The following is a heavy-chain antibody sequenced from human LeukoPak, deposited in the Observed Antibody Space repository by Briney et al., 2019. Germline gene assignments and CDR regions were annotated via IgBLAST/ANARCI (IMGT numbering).Heavy chain of an antibody. V-gene: IGHV3-9*01. Sequence: GGSLRLSCAASGFTFDDYAMHWVRQAPGKGLEWVSGISWNSGSIGYADSVKGRFTISRDNAKNSLYLQMNSLRAEDTAVYYCARPPSYSNYYYYGMDVWGQGTTVTVSS. D-gene: IGHD4-11*01. J-gene: IGHJ6*02. CDR3: ARPPSYSNYYYYGMDV. CDR1: GFTFDDYA. CDR2: ISWNSGSI.